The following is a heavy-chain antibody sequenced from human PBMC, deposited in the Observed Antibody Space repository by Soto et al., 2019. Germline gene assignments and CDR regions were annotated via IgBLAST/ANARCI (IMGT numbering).Heavy chain of an antibody. V-gene: IGHV4-30-4*07. Sequence: SETLSLTCAVSGGSISSGGYSWSWIRQPPGKGLEWIGYIYYSGSTNYNPSLKSRVTISVDTSKNQFSLKLSSVTAADTAVYYCARVGAASFDYWGQGTLVTVSS. CDR3: ARVGAASFDY. CDR1: GGSISSGGYS. D-gene: IGHD2-15*01. J-gene: IGHJ4*02. CDR2: IYYSGST.